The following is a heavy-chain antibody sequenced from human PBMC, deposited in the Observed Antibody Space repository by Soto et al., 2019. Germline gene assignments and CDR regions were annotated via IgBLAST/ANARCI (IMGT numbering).Heavy chain of an antibody. V-gene: IGHV1-69*06. CDR2: IIPVLDSA. CDR1: GGAFNSYA. CDR3: ARDRPTYNSSSRRYFDS. Sequence: GASVKVSCKASGGAFNSYAISWVRQAPGQGLEWMGGIIPVLDSADYSQEFQGRVTFTADISTGTAYMELSSLRSDDSAVYFCARDRPTYNSSSRRYFDSWGQGTLVTVSS. J-gene: IGHJ4*02. D-gene: IGHD6-6*01.